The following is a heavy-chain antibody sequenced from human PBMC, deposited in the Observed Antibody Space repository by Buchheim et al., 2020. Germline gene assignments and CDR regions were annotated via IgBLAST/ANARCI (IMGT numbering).Heavy chain of an antibody. CDR3: ARENDPRSYYYYGMDV. Sequence: QVQLQESGPGLVKPSQTLSLTCTVSGGSISSGSYYWSWIRQPAGKGLEWIGRIYTSGSTNYNPSLKSRVTISVDTSKNQFSLKLSSVTAADTAAYYCARENDPRSYYYYGMDVWGQGTT. CDR2: IYTSGST. D-gene: IGHD3-16*01. CDR1: GGSISSGSYY. J-gene: IGHJ6*02. V-gene: IGHV4-61*02.